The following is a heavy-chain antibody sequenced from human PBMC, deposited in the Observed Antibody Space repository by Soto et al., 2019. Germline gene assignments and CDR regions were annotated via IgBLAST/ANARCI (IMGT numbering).Heavy chain of an antibody. CDR2: IIPILGLA. V-gene: IGHV1-69*02. Sequence: QVQLVQSGAEVKKPGSSVKVSCKASGGTFSSYSISWVRQAPGQGLEWMGRIIPILGLANYAQKFQGRVTITADKSTTIGYMDLSSLSSHCTGVYDCEGPLNCSGGSCYFSYSDYLGQASMVTVSS. CDR3: EGPLNCSGGSCYFSYSDY. J-gene: IGHJ4*02. D-gene: IGHD2-15*01. CDR1: GGTFSSYS.